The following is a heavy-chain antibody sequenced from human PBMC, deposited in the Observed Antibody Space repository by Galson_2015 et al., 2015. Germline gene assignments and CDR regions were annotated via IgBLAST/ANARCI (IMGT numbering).Heavy chain of an antibody. CDR2: IDWEDDK. V-gene: IGHV2-70*18. CDR1: GFSLDTREMS. D-gene: IGHD3-22*01. CDR3: ARTNYESSAHISLNYYYYFMDV. Sequence: PALVKPTQTLTLTCSFSGFSLDTREMSVAWVRQPPGKALEWLARIDWEDDKYYSPSLKTRLTISKDTSKNQVALTMTDMDPVDTATYYCARTNYESSAHISLNYYYYFMDVWGKGTRVT. J-gene: IGHJ6*03.